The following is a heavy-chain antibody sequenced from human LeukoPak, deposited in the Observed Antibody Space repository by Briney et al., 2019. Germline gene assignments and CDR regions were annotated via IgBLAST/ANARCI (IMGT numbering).Heavy chain of an antibody. V-gene: IGHV4-39*01. CDR1: GASLSTTNYY. CDR2: IYYTGST. CDR3: ARHRGRNGGYSFDD. D-gene: IGHD2-8*01. J-gene: IGHJ4*02. Sequence: PSETLSLTCSVSGASLSTTNYYWGWIRQPPGKGLEWFGSIYYTGSTYDSPSLKGRVTVSVDTSKNHFSLRLNSVTAAGTAVYYCARHRGRNGGYSFDDWGQGTLVTVSS.